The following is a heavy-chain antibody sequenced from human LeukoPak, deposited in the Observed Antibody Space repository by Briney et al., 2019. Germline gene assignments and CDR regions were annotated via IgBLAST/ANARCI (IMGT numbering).Heavy chain of an antibody. CDR1: GFTFSSYW. CDR3: ARDRLVSHFDY. Sequence: PGGSLRLSCAASGFTFSSYWMSWVRQAPGKGLEWVANIKQDGSEKCYVDSVKGRFTNSRDNAKNSLYLQMNSLRAEDTAVYYCARDRLVSHFDYWGQGTLVTVSS. CDR2: IKQDGSEK. J-gene: IGHJ4*02. V-gene: IGHV3-7*01. D-gene: IGHD6-19*01.